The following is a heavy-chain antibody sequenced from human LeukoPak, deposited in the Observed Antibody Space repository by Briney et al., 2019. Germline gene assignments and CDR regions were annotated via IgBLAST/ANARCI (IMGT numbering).Heavy chain of an antibody. CDR1: GFTFSSYA. CDR2: ISGRGANT. D-gene: IGHD3-22*01. Sequence: GGSLRLSCATSGFTFSSYAMSWVRQAPGKGLEWVSSISGRGANTHYADSVKGRFTISGDYSKNTLNLQMNSLRAEDTAVYYCAKSGRVFDTSGYYWFPNWGQGILVTVSS. CDR3: AKSGRVFDTSGYYWFPN. J-gene: IGHJ4*02. V-gene: IGHV3-23*01.